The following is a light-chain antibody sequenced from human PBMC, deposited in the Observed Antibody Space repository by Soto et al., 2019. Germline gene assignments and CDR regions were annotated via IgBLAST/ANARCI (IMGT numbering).Light chain of an antibody. J-gene: IGKJ1*01. CDR2: KAS. V-gene: IGKV1-5*03. Sequence: DIQMTQSPSTLSASVGDRVTITCRVSQSISSWLAWYQQKPGKAPKLLIYKASTLESGVPSRFSGSGSGTEFTLTISSLQPDDFATYDCQQWTFGQGTKVEIK. CDR3: QQWT. CDR1: QSISSW.